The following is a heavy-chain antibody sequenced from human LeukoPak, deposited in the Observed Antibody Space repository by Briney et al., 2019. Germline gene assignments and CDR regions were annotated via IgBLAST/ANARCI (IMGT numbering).Heavy chain of an antibody. J-gene: IGHJ4*02. Sequence: AASVKVSCKASGYTFTSYDINWVRQATGQGLEWMGWMNPNSGSTGYAQKFQGRVTITRNTSISTAYMELSGLRSEDTAVYYCARCRSTGYPYYFEYWGQGTLVTVSS. D-gene: IGHD5-12*01. V-gene: IGHV1-8*01. CDR2: MNPNSGST. CDR1: GYTFTSYD. CDR3: ARCRSTGYPYYFEY.